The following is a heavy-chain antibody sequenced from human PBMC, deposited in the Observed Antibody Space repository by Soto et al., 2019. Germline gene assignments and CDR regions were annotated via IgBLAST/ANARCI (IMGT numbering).Heavy chain of an antibody. Sequence: EVQLVESGGGLVQPGRSLRLSCAASGFTFSSYGMHWVRQTPGKGLVWVGRITADGIGTNYADSVKGRFTISRDNAKNMVYLQMNSLRAEDTAVDYCAAFVVVTAGEYWGQGTRVTVAS. CDR3: AAFVVVTAGEY. CDR2: ITADGIGT. V-gene: IGHV3-74*01. CDR1: GFTFSSYG. D-gene: IGHD2-21*02. J-gene: IGHJ4*02.